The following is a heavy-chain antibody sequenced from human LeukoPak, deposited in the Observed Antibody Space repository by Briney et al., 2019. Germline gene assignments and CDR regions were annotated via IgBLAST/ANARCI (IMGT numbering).Heavy chain of an antibody. Sequence: SVKVSCKVSGGTFSRSAISWVRQAPGQGLEWMGGIVSIFGTANYAENFQGRLTITTDESTSTAYMELTSLRSDDTAVYYCARSPAAPGNLYYYYMDVWGKGTTVTVSS. CDR3: ARSPAAPGNLYYYYMDV. D-gene: IGHD6-13*01. J-gene: IGHJ6*03. V-gene: IGHV1-69*05. CDR1: GGTFSRSA. CDR2: IVSIFGTA.